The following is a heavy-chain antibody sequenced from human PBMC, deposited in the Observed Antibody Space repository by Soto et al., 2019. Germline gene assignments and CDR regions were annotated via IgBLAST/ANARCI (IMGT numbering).Heavy chain of an antibody. CDR1: GFTFNDHY. D-gene: IGHD5-12*01. V-gene: IGHV3-72*01. CDR3: TRLLRTSSGYHFDF. Sequence: GGSLRLSCAASGFTFNDHYMDWVRQAPGKGLEWVGRSRNKANSYTTEYAASVKGRFAISRDDSKNSLYLQMNSLKTEDSAIYYCTRLLRTSSGYHFDFWGQGTLVTVSS. CDR2: SRNKANSYTT. J-gene: IGHJ4*02.